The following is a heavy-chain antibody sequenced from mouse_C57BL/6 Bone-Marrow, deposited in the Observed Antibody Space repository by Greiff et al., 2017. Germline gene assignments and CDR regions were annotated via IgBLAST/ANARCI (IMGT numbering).Heavy chain of an antibody. V-gene: IGHV1-81*01. CDR1: GYTFTSYG. Sequence: QVQLQQSGAELARPGASVKLSCKASGYTFTSYGISWVKQRTGQGLEWIGEIYPRSGNPSSNEKFTGKATLTADKSSSTAYRELRSLTSEDSAVYFCARGIYYDFTWCAYWGQGTLVTVSA. CDR3: ARGIYYDFTWCAY. J-gene: IGHJ3*01. CDR2: IYPRSGNP. D-gene: IGHD2-4*01.